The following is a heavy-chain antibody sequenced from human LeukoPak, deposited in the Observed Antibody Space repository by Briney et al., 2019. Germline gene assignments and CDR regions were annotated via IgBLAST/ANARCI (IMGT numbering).Heavy chain of an antibody. CDR1: GFTLSNYA. D-gene: IGHD3-9*01. V-gene: IGHV3-23*01. J-gene: IGHJ4*02. Sequence: GGSLRLSCAASGFTLSNYAMSWVRQAPGKGLEWVSAISGSGGSTYYADSVKGRFTISRDNSKNTLYLQMNSLRAEDTAVYYCAKVSSYDILTGYSPLIDYWGQGTLVTASS. CDR3: AKVSSYDILTGYSPLIDY. CDR2: ISGSGGST.